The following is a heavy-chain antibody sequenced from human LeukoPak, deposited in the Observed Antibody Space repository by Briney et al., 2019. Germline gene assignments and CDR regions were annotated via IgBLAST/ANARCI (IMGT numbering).Heavy chain of an antibody. D-gene: IGHD3-9*01. CDR2: IYSGGST. V-gene: IGHV3-66*01. CDR3: ASSLLYYDILTGYYPFFP. CDR1: GFTVSSNY. J-gene: IGHJ5*02. Sequence: GGSLRLSCAASGFTVSSNYMSWVRQAPGKGLEWVSVIYSGGSTYYADSVKGRFTISRDNSKNTLYLQMNSLRAEDTALYYCASSLLYYDILTGYYPFFPWGQGTLVTVSS.